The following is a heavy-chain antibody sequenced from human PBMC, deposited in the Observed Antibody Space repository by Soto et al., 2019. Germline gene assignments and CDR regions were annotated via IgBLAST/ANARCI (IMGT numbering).Heavy chain of an antibody. J-gene: IGHJ6*02. CDR3: ARGAPTYYYYDMDV. V-gene: IGHV3-30-3*01. CDR2: ISYDGSNK. Sequence: QVQLVESGGGVVQPGRSLRLSCAASGFTFSSYAMHWVRQAPGKGLEWVAVISYDGSNKYYADSVKGRFTISRDNSKNTLYLQMNSLRAEDTAVYYCARGAPTYYYYDMDVWGQGTTVTVSS. CDR1: GFTFSSYA.